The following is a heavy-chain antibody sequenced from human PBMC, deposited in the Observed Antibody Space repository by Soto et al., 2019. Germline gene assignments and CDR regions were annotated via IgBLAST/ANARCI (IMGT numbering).Heavy chain of an antibody. V-gene: IGHV1-69*04. J-gene: IGHJ6*02. CDR2: IIPILGIA. CDR1: GGTLSSYT. D-gene: IGHD3-22*01. Sequence: GASVKVTSKASGGTLSSYTISWVRQAPGQGLEWMGRIIPILGIANYAQKFQGRVTITADKSTSTAYMELSSLRSEDTAVYYCARDHLPDYYDSSGPNYGMDVWGQETTVTVSS. CDR3: ARDHLPDYYDSSGPNYGMDV.